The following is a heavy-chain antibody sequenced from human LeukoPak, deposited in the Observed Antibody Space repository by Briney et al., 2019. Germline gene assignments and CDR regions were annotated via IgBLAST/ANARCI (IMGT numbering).Heavy chain of an antibody. J-gene: IGHJ3*02. CDR2: IYYSGST. CDR3: ARRELLSTPDAFDI. V-gene: IGHV4-39*01. CDR1: GGSISSSSYY. D-gene: IGHD3-10*01. Sequence: SETLSLTCTVSGGSISSSSYYWGWIRQPPGKGLEWVGSIYYSGSTYYNPSLKSRVTISVDTSKNQFSLKVSSVTAADTAVYYCARRELLSTPDAFDIWGQGTMVTVSS.